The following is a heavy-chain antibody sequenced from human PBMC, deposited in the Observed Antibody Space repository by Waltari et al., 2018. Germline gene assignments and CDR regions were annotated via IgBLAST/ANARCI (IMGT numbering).Heavy chain of an antibody. Sequence: EVQLVESGGGLVQPGGSLRLSCAASGFTFSSYWMSGVRQDPGKGLEWVANIKQDGSERYYVDSVKVRFTISRDNAKNSLYLQMNSLRAEDTAVYYCASPPLSTIDYWGQGTLVTVSS. J-gene: IGHJ4*02. CDR3: ASPPLSTIDY. CDR1: GFTFSSYW. CDR2: IKQDGSER. V-gene: IGHV3-7*02.